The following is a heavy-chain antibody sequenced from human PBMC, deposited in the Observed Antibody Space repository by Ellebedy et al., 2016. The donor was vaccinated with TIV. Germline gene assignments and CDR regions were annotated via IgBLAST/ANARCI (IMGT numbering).Heavy chain of an antibody. CDR3: AKKYFDWYDGFDI. CDR2: LGGSSENT. J-gene: IGHJ3*02. D-gene: IGHD3-9*01. Sequence: PGGSLRLSCAASGFTFSNYAMSWVRQAPGKGLEWVSALGGSSENTYYADSVQGRFTISRDNSKNTLYLQMNSLRAEDTAVYYCAKKYFDWYDGFDIWGQGTMVTVSS. V-gene: IGHV3-23*01. CDR1: GFTFSNYA.